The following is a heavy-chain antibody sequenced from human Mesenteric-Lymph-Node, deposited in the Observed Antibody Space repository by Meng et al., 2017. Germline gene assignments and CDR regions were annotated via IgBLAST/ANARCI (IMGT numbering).Heavy chain of an antibody. CDR3: ARAKVGGDAFDI. J-gene: IGHJ3*02. D-gene: IGHD1-26*01. CDR2: ISSSRVTI. V-gene: IGHV3-48*01. Sequence: GESLKISCAASGFTFNSEDMNWVRQAPGKGLEWLSYISSSRVTIEYAESVRGRFTISRDNSKNTLYLQMNSLRAEDTAVYYCARAKVGGDAFDIWGQGTMVTVSS. CDR1: GFTFNSED.